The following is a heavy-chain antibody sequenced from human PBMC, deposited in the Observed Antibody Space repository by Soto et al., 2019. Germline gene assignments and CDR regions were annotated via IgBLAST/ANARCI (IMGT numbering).Heavy chain of an antibody. J-gene: IGHJ6*02. V-gene: IGHV1-18*01. CDR2: ISAYNGNT. CDR3: ARYGSGSPHYYYYGMDV. CDR1: GYTFTSYG. D-gene: IGHD3-10*01. Sequence: QVQLVQSGAEVKKPGASVKVSCKASGYTFTSYGISWVRQAPGQGLEWMGWISAYNGNTNYVQKLQGRVTMTTDTSTSTAYMELRSPRSDDTAVYYCARYGSGSPHYYYYGMDVWGQGTTVTVSS.